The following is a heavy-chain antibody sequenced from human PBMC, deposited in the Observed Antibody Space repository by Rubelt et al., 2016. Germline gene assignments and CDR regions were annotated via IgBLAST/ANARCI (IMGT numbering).Heavy chain of an antibody. Sequence: HVQLQESGPGLAKPSETLSLTCTVSGGSITAYYWSWIRQSPGRGLEWIGEINHGGSTNYNPSLKSRVTISIDTSRNQFSLKLTSVTAADTAVYYCARHEYGSETSCYDIWGQGSLVTVSS. CDR2: INHGGST. CDR3: ARHEYGSETSCYDI. V-gene: IGHV4-34*10. CDR1: GGSITAYY. J-gene: IGHJ4*02. D-gene: IGHD2-2*01.